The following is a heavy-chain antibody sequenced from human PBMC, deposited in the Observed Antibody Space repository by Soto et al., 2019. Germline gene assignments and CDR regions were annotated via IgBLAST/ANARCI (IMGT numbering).Heavy chain of an antibody. CDR1: GFIFTSYA. V-gene: IGHV3-23*01. J-gene: IGHJ4*02. CDR2: INVGDAGT. Sequence: EVQLLESGGGLEQPGGSLRLSCAASGFIFTSYAMSWVRQAPGKGLEWVSSINVGDAGTNYADSVKGRFTISRDNSKNTLYLQMNVLRADDTAIYYCAKNYQFDCWGQGTLVTVSS. D-gene: IGHD2-2*01. CDR3: AKNYQFDC.